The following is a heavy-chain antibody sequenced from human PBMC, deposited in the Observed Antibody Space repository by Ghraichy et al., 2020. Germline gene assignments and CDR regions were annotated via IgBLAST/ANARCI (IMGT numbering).Heavy chain of an antibody. J-gene: IGHJ4*01. CDR3: ARLRMDTAILWYFDY. V-gene: IGHV4-31*03. D-gene: IGHD5-18*01. Sequence: SQTLSLTCSVSGGSVTSYGYFWTWIRQHPGKGLEWMGYILYNGTAKYSPSLQSRVFISSDMSENQFSLKLSAVTAADTAVYYCARLRMDTAILWYFDYWGQGTQVLVPS. CDR2: ILYNGTA. CDR1: GGSVTSYGYF.